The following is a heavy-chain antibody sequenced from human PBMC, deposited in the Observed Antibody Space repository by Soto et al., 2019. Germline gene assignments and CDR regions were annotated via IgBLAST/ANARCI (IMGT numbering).Heavy chain of an antibody. Sequence: ASVKVSCKASGYTFTSYGISWVRQAPGQGLEWMGWISTYNDNINYAQRLQGRVTMTTDTSTSTAYMELRGLRSDDTAVYYCARGSYYFHWGQGTLVTVSS. CDR2: ISTYNDNI. CDR3: ARGSYYFH. CDR1: GYTFTSYG. V-gene: IGHV1-18*01. D-gene: IGHD3-10*01. J-gene: IGHJ4*02.